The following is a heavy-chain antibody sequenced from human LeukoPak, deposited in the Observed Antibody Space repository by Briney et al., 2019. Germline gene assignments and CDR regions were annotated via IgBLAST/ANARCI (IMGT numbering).Heavy chain of an antibody. CDR2: INPNSGGT. CDR1: GYTFTGYY. J-gene: IGHJ4*02. V-gene: IGHV1-2*02. D-gene: IGHD2-15*01. Sequence: ASVKVSCKASGYTFTGYYMHWVRQAPGQGLEWMGWINPNSGGTNYAQKFQGRVTMTRDTSISTAYMELRSLRSDDTAVYYCARDRAVRYCSGGSCQTPGIFDYWGQGTLVTVSS. CDR3: ARDRAVRYCSGGSCQTPGIFDY.